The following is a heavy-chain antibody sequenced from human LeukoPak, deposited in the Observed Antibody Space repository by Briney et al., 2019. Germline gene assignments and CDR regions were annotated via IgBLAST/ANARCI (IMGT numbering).Heavy chain of an antibody. CDR2: ISAYNGNT. CDR3: ARDCEDQKQQLANTFDY. Sequence: ASVKVSCKASGYTFTSYGISWVRQAPGQGLEWMGWISAYNGNTNYAQKLQGRVTMTTDTSTSTAYMELRSLRSDDTAVYYCARDCEDQKQQLANTFDYWGQGTLATVSS. J-gene: IGHJ4*02. D-gene: IGHD6-13*01. CDR1: GYTFTSYG. V-gene: IGHV1-18*01.